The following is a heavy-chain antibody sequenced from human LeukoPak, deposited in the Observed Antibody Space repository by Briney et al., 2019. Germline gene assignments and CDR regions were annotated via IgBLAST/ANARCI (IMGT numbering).Heavy chain of an antibody. CDR2: INTNTGNP. J-gene: IGHJ2*01. CDR1: GYTFTSYA. Sequence: GASVKVSCKASGYTFTSYAMNWVRQAPGQGHEWMGWINTNTGNPTYAQGFTGRFVFSLDTSVSTAYLQISSLKAEDTAVYYCARDYGDFHPNWYFDLWGRGTLVTVSS. CDR3: ARDYGDFHPNWYFDL. V-gene: IGHV7-4-1*02. D-gene: IGHD4-17*01.